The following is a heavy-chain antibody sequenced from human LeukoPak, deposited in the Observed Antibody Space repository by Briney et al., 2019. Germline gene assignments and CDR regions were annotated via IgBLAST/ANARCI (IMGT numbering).Heavy chain of an antibody. Sequence: GESLKISCKGSGYSFSTYWIGWVRQMPGKGLEWMGIIYPGDSDTTYSPSFQGQVTISADKSISTAYLQWSSLKASDTAMYYCVAGRYYDFWSGPKDYWGQGTLVTVSS. CDR2: IYPGDSDT. D-gene: IGHD3-3*01. CDR1: GYSFSTYW. V-gene: IGHV5-51*01. J-gene: IGHJ4*02. CDR3: VAGRYYDFWSGPKDY.